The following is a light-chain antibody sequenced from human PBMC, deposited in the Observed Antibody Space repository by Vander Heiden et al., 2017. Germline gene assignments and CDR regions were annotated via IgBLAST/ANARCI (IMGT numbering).Light chain of an antibody. V-gene: IGLV1-40*01. Sequence: QSVLTQPPSVSGAPGQRGTISCTGRSSNIGAGYDVHWYQQLPGTAPKLLIYGNSNRPSGVPDRFSGSKSGTSASLAITGLQAEDEADYYCQSYDSSHWVFGGGTKLTVL. CDR2: GNS. J-gene: IGLJ3*02. CDR3: QSYDSSHWV. CDR1: SSNIGAGYD.